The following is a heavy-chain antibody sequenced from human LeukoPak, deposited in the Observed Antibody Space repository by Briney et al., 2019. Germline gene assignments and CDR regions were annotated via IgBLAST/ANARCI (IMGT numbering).Heavy chain of an antibody. V-gene: IGHV1-46*01. Sequence: GASVKVSCKASGYTFTGYYMHWVRQAPGQGLEWMGIINPSGGSTSYAQKFQGRVTMTRDRSTGTVYMELSSLRSEDTAVYYCARGFYYDSSGYYYPLDYWGQGTLVTVSS. D-gene: IGHD3-22*01. J-gene: IGHJ4*02. CDR1: GYTFTGYY. CDR2: INPSGGST. CDR3: ARGFYYDSSGYYYPLDY.